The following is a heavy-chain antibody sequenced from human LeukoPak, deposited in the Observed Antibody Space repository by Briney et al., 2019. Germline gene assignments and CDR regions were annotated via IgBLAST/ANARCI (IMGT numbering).Heavy chain of an antibody. CDR2: IDGSGSST. D-gene: IGHD1-7*01. J-gene: IGHJ5*01. CDR1: GFTSNSYA. Sequence: GGSLRLSCAASGFTSNSYAMTWVRQAPGKGLEWVSTIDGSGSSTYYADSVKGRFTISRDNSKNTVYLQMNSLRAEDTAVYYCAKAGVITGTTFDPWGQGTLVTVSS. V-gene: IGHV3-23*01. CDR3: AKAGVITGTTFDP.